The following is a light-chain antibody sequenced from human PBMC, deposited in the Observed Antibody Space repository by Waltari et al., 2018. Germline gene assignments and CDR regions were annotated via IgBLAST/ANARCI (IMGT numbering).Light chain of an antibody. CDR2: SNN. J-gene: IGLJ2*01. CDR3: AAWDDSLDGVV. CDR1: SSNIGSTT. Sequence: QSVLTQPPSASGTPGQRVTISCSGRSSNIGSTTVNCYQELPGTAPKLLIYSNNKRPQGAPDRFSGSKSGTSASLDISGLRSEEEADYYCAAWDDSLDGVVFGGGTKLTVL. V-gene: IGLV1-44*01.